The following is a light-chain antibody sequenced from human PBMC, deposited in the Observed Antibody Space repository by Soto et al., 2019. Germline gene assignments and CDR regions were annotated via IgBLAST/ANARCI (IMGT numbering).Light chain of an antibody. CDR1: SSDVGGYNY. CDR3: RSYPRSYNRV. CDR2: DVG. J-gene: IGLJ1*01. Sequence: QSALTQPRSVSGSPGQSVTISCTGTSSDVGGYNYVSWYQQHPGKAPKLMIYDVGKRPSGVPDRFSGSKSDNTASLTISGLQAEAEADYYCRSYPRSYNRVFGNATKVTV. V-gene: IGLV2-11*01.